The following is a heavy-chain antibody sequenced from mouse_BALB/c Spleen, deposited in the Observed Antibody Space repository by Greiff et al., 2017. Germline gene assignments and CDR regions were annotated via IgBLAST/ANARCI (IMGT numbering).Heavy chain of an antibody. Sequence: EVQLQQSGAELVRSGASVKLSCTASGFNIKDYYMHWVKQRPEQGLEWIGWIDPENGDTEYAPKFQGKATMTADTSSNTAYLQLSSLTSEDTAVYYCNVYYDWAWFAYWGQGTLVTVSA. D-gene: IGHD2-4*01. CDR2: IDPENGDT. CDR1: GFNIKDYY. CDR3: NVYYDWAWFAY. J-gene: IGHJ3*01. V-gene: IGHV14-4*02.